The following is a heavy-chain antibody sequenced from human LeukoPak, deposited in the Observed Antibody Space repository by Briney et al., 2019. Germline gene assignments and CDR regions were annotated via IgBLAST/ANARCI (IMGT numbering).Heavy chain of an antibody. CDR3: ARAKGVSGWYF. CDR2: ISSSGSTI. J-gene: IGHJ4*02. Sequence: GGSLRLSCAASGFTFSSYEMNWVRQAPGKGLEWVSYISSSGSTIYYADSVKGRFTISRDNARNSLYLQMNSLRAEDTAVYYCARAKGVSGWYFGGQGTLVTVSS. CDR1: GFTFSSYE. D-gene: IGHD6-19*01. V-gene: IGHV3-48*03.